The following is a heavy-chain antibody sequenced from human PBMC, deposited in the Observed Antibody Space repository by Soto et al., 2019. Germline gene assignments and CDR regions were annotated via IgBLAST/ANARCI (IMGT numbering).Heavy chain of an antibody. CDR2: LIPIFGTA. V-gene: IGHV1-69*01. D-gene: IGHD6-13*01. CDR1: GGTFSSYA. J-gene: IGHJ4*02. Sequence: QVQLVQSGAEVKKPGSSVKVSCKASGGTFSSYAISWVRQAPGQGLEWMGGLIPIFGTANYAQKFQGRVTITADESTSTAYMELSSLRSEDTAVSYCARDFVAADAKGSFDYWGQGTLVTVSS. CDR3: ARDFVAADAKGSFDY.